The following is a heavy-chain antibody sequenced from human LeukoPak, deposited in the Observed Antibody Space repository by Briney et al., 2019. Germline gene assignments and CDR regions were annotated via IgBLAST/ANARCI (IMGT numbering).Heavy chain of an antibody. CDR1: GFTFSSYA. Sequence: GGSLGLSCAASGFTFSSYAMSWVRQAPGKGLEWVSAISGSGGSTYYADFVKGRFTISRDNSKNTLYLQMNSLRAEDTAVYYCAKRHNEIFWSGSPFDYWGQGTLVTVSS. D-gene: IGHD3-3*01. CDR2: ISGSGGST. CDR3: AKRHNEIFWSGSPFDY. J-gene: IGHJ4*02. V-gene: IGHV3-23*01.